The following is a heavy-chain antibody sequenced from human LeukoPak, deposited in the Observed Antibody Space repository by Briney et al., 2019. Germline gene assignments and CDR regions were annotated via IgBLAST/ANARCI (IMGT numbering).Heavy chain of an antibody. CDR1: GFTFSSYG. D-gene: IGHD1-26*01. CDR2: ISGSGGST. CDR3: ARDRGSYSFDY. V-gene: IGHV3-23*01. J-gene: IGHJ4*02. Sequence: GGSLRLSCAASGFTFSSYGMSWVRQAPGKGLEWVSAISGSGGSTYYADSVKGRFTISRDNSKNTLYLQMNSLRAEDTAVYYCARDRGSYSFDYWGQGTLVTVSS.